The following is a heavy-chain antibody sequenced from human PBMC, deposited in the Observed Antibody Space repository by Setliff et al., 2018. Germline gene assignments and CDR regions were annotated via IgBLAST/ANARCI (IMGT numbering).Heavy chain of an antibody. J-gene: IGHJ4*02. D-gene: IGHD2-15*01. V-gene: IGHV4-38-2*02. CDR3: AREGRYCSGDTCYFSHLYYFDY. CDR2: IYHSGST. Sequence: PSETLSLTCTVSGGSISSLNYWGWIRQPPGKGLEWIGSIYHSGSTYYSPSLKRRVTISEDMSKNQFFLKLSSVTAADTAVYYCAREGRYCSGDTCYFSHLYYFDYWDQGTLVTVSS. CDR1: GGSISSLNY.